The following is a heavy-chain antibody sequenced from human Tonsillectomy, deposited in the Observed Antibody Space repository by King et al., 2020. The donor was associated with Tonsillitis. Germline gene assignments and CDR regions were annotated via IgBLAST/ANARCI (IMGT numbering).Heavy chain of an antibody. CDR3: AKVLRSLAGTFGTEYFQY. D-gene: IGHD6-19*01. Sequence: VQLVESGGGVVQPGRSLRLSCAASGFTFSSSGMHWVRQAPGKGLEWVAVISYDASNKFYADSVKGRFTISRDNSKNTLYLQMNSLRAEDTAVYYCAKVLRSLAGTFGTEYFQYWGQGTLVTVSS. J-gene: IGHJ1*01. V-gene: IGHV3-30*18. CDR1: GFTFSSSG. CDR2: ISYDASNK.